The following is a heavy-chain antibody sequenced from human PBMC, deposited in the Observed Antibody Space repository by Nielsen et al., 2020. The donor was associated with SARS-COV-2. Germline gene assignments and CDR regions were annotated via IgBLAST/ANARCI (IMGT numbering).Heavy chain of an antibody. CDR3: ARHRKYGDYVGYYYGMDV. V-gene: IGHV4-59*08. Sequence: SETLSLTCTVSGGSISSYYWSWIRQPPGKGLEWIGYIYYSGSTNYNPPLKSRVTISVDTSKNQFSLKLSSVTAADTAVYYCARHRKYGDYVGYYYGMDVWGQGTTVTVSS. D-gene: IGHD4-17*01. CDR2: IYYSGST. CDR1: GGSISSYY. J-gene: IGHJ6*02.